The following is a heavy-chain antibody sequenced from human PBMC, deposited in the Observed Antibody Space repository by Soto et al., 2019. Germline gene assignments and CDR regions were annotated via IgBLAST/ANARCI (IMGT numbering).Heavy chain of an antibody. Sequence: GASVEVSCKASGYAFTSNCISWARQAPGQGLEWMGWISAYNGNTNYAQKLQGRVTMTTDTSTSTANMELRSLRSDDTVVYYCARERTGIAMADSWLDSWCHGTLVTSPQ. D-gene: IGHD6-19*01. CDR3: ARERTGIAMADSWLDS. J-gene: IGHJ5*01. CDR2: ISAYNGNT. CDR1: GYAFTSNC. V-gene: IGHV1-18*01.